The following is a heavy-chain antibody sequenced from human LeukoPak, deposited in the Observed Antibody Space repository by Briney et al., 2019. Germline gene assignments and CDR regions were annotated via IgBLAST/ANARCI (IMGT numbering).Heavy chain of an antibody. CDR1: GGSISGYY. V-gene: IGHV4-59*01. Sequence: SKTLSLTCTVSGGSISGYYWSWIRQPPGKGLEWIGFIYYSGTTNYNPSLKSRVTISVDTSKNQFSLKLTSVTAADTAVYYCAKKGEWGLEPGGFDPWGQGTLVTVSS. CDR2: IYYSGTT. CDR3: AKKGEWGLEPGGFDP. D-gene: IGHD1-1*01. J-gene: IGHJ5*02.